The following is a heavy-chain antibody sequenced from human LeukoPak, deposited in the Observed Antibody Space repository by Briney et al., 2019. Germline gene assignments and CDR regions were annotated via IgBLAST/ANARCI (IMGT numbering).Heavy chain of an antibody. D-gene: IGHD3-22*01. CDR3: AKKTPGNYPYDY. CDR1: GFTFDVSA. V-gene: IGHV3-23*01. Sequence: GGSLRLSCAASGFTFDVSAMNWVRHAPGKGLHRASASGNAGDTYYADSVKGRFTISRDNSKKMLFLQMTSLRAEDTAVYYCAKKTPGNYPYDYWGQGTLVTVSP. J-gene: IGHJ4*02. CDR2: SGNAGDT.